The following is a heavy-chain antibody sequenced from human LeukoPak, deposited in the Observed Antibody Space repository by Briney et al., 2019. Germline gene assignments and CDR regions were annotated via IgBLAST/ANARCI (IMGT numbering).Heavy chain of an antibody. J-gene: IGHJ4*02. V-gene: IGHV3-74*01. CDR2: INGDGRTR. CDR3: ARNSDMNFDY. Sequence: GGSLRLSCTTSGFNFPTSWMHWVRQAPGKGLVWVSRINGDGRTRNYADSVKGRFIISRDNAENTVYLQMNSLRAEETAVYYCARNSDMNFDYWGQGTLVTVS. D-gene: IGHD2/OR15-2a*01. CDR1: GFNFPTSW.